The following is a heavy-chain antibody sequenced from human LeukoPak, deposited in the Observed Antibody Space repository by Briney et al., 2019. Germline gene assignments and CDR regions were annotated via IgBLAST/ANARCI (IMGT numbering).Heavy chain of an antibody. Sequence: GASVKVSCKASGYTFTGYYMHWVRQAPGQGLEWMGWINPNSGGTNYAQKFQGRVTMTRDTSISTAYMELSRLRSDDTAVYYCARDRSDFWSGFYYYYYMDVWGKGTTVTVSS. D-gene: IGHD3-3*01. CDR1: GYTFTGYY. V-gene: IGHV1-2*02. CDR2: INPNSGGT. J-gene: IGHJ6*03. CDR3: ARDRSDFWSGFYYYYYMDV.